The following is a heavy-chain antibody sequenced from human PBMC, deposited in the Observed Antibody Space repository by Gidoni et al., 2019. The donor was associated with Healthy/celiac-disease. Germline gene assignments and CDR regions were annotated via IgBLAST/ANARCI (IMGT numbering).Heavy chain of an antibody. D-gene: IGHD2-2*01. CDR2: IYPGDSDT. V-gene: IGHV5-51*01. CDR3: ARVEIATREGSTYNWFDP. CDR1: GFSFTSYW. Sequence: GSGFSFTSYWIGWVRQMPGKGLEWMGIIYPGDSDTRYSPSFQGQVTTSADKSISTAYLQWSSLKASDTAMYYCARVEIATREGSTYNWFDPWGQGTLVTVSS. J-gene: IGHJ5*02.